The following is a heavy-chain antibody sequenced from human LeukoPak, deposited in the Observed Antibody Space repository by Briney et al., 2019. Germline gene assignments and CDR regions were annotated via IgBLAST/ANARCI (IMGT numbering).Heavy chain of an antibody. Sequence: SVKVSCKASGGTFSSYAISWVRQAPGQGLGWMGGIIPIFGTANYAQKFQGRVTITADESTSTAYMELSSLRSEDTAVYYCARGGPSITIFGVVTAFDYWGQGTLVTVSS. D-gene: IGHD3-3*01. CDR1: GGTFSSYA. CDR3: ARGGPSITIFGVVTAFDY. V-gene: IGHV1-69*13. J-gene: IGHJ4*02. CDR2: IIPIFGTA.